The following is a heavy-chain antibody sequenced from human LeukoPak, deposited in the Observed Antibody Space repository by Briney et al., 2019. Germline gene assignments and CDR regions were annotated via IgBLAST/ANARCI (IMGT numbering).Heavy chain of an antibody. D-gene: IGHD3-10*01. CDR3: ARLTSGHFDY. Sequence: PSQTLSLTCTVSGGSISRSSYYWGWIRQPPGKGLEWIATIYYSGSTYYNPSLKSRVTISADTSKNQFSLKLSSVTAADTAVYYCARLTSGHFDYWGQGTLVTVSS. J-gene: IGHJ4*02. CDR1: GGSISRSSYY. V-gene: IGHV4-39*01. CDR2: IYYSGST.